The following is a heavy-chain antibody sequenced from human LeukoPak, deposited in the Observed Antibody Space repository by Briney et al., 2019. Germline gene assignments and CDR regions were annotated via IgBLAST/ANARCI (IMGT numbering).Heavy chain of an antibody. V-gene: IGHV3-33*01. D-gene: IGHD3-22*01. J-gene: IGHJ4*02. CDR3: ARDGPYYDSSGFDY. CDR2: IWYDGSNK. Sequence: GGSLRLSCAASGFTFSSYGMHWVRQAPGKGLEWVAVIWYDGSNKYYADSVKGRFTISRDNSKNTLYLQMNSLRAEDTAVYYCARDGPYYDSSGFDYWGQGTLVTVSS. CDR1: GFTFSSYG.